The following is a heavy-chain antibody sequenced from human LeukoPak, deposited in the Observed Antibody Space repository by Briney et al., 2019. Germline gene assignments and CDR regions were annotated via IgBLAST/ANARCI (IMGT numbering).Heavy chain of an antibody. D-gene: IGHD3-10*01. CDR3: ARAKIGYYGPGSYNYYMDV. J-gene: IGHJ6*03. CDR1: GYTFTSYG. V-gene: IGHV1-18*01. Sequence: GASVKVSCKASGYTFTSYGISWVRQAPGQGLEWMGWISAYNGNTNYAQKLQGRVTMTTDTSTSTAYMELRSLRSDDTAVYYCARAKIGYYGPGSYNYYMDVWGKGTTVTVSS. CDR2: ISAYNGNT.